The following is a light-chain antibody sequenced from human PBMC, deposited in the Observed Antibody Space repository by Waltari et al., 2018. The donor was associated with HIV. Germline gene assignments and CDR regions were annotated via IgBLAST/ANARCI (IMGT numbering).Light chain of an antibody. J-gene: IGLJ2*01. V-gene: IGLV3-25*03. CDR3: QSADSSGTYSVV. CDR2: KDS. Sequence: SYELTQPPSVSVSPGQTARITCSGDALPKQYAYWYQQKPGQAPVLVIYKDSERPSGVLERCSGSSSGTTVTLTISGVQAEDEADYYCQSADSSGTYSVVFGGGTKLTVL. CDR1: ALPKQY.